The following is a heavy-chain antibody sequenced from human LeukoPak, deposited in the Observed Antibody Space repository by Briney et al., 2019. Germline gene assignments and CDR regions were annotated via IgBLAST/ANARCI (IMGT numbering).Heavy chain of an antibody. Sequence: SETLSLTCTVSDGSISSFYWSWIRQPPGKGLEWVGYIYYTGNTNYNPPLKSRVTISADTSKNQFSLKLSSVTAADTAVYYCARHLCSTSPFDYWGQGTLITVSS. J-gene: IGHJ4*02. CDR3: ARHLCSTSPFDY. D-gene: IGHD2-2*01. CDR2: IYYTGNT. CDR1: DGSISSFY. V-gene: IGHV4-59*08.